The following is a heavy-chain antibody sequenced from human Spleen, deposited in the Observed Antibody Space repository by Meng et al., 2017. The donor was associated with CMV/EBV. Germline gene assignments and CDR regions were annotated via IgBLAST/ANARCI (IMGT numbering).Heavy chain of an antibody. CDR3: ARIPMDY. Sequence: ETLSLTCTVSGGSISSYYWSWIRQPPGKGLEWVANIKQDGSEASYVDSVKGRFTISRDNAKNSLYLQMNSLRAEDTAVYYCARIPMDYWGQGTLVTVSS. CDR1: GGSISSYY. CDR2: IKQDGSEA. V-gene: IGHV3-7*01. J-gene: IGHJ4*02. D-gene: IGHD2-2*02.